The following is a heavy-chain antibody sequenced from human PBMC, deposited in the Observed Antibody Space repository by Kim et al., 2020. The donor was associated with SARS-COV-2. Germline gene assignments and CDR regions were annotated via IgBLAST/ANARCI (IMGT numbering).Heavy chain of an antibody. CDR2: ISSSSSYT. D-gene: IGHD1-26*01. J-gene: IGHJ6*02. CDR1: GFTFSDYY. Sequence: GGSLRLSCAASGFTFSDYYMSWIRQAPGKGLEWVSYISSSSSYTNYADSVKGRFTISRDNAKNSLYLQMNSLRAEDTAVYYCARDRWELLGYYYGMDVWGQGTTVTVSS. V-gene: IGHV3-11*06. CDR3: ARDRWELLGYYYGMDV.